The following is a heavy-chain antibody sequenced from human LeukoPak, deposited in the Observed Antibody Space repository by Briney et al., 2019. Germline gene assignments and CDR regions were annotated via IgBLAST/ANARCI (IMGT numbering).Heavy chain of an antibody. V-gene: IGHV3-48*01. Sequence: QSGESLRLSCAASGFTFSSYSMNWVRQAPGKGLEWVSYISSSSSTIYYADSVKGRFTISRDNAKNSLYLQMNSLRAEDTAVYFCARGPRGNYPTAEFFQHWGQGTLVTVSS. CDR3: ARGPRGNYPTAEFFQH. D-gene: IGHD1-26*01. CDR2: ISSSSSTI. CDR1: GFTFSSYS. J-gene: IGHJ1*01.